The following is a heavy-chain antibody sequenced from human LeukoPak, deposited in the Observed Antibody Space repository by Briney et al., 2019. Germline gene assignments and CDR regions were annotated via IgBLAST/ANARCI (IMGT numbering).Heavy chain of an antibody. J-gene: IGHJ6*03. V-gene: IGHV1-2*02. CDR2: INPNSGGA. CDR1: GYTFTGYY. CDR3: ARGPWELGDYYMDV. Sequence: ASVKVSCKASGYTFTGYYMHWVRQAPGQGLEWMGWINPNSGGANYAQNFQGRVTMTRDTSISTAYMELSRLRSDDTAVYYCARGPWELGDYYMDVWGKGTTVTVSS. D-gene: IGHD1-26*01.